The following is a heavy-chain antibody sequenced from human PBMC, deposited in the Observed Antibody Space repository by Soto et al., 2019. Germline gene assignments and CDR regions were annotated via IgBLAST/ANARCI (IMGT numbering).Heavy chain of an antibody. D-gene: IGHD6-19*01. CDR3: ARDAWIAVAVPGDY. J-gene: IGHJ4*02. V-gene: IGHV1-18*01. CDR2: ISAYNGNT. Sequence: GASEKVSCKASGYTFTSYGISWVRQAPGQGLEWMGWISAYNGNTNYAQKLQGRDTMTTDTTTSTAYMEQRSLRSDDTAVYYCARDAWIAVAVPGDYWGQGTLVTGSS. CDR1: GYTFTSYG.